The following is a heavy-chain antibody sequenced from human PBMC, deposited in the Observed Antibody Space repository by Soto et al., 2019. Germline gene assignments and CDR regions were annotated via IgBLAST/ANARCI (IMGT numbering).Heavy chain of an antibody. V-gene: IGHV5-51*01. CDR3: AKCTHAFSYGSDVFDI. CDR1: GYRFTTSW. Sequence: ESLKISCKGFGYRFTTSWIGWVRQMPGKGLEWMGIIYPGDSDTRYSPSFQGQVTISADKSISTAYLQWSSLKASDTAMYYCAKCTHAFSYGSDVFDICGQGTMAAVS. D-gene: IGHD5-18*01. CDR2: IYPGDSDT. J-gene: IGHJ3*02.